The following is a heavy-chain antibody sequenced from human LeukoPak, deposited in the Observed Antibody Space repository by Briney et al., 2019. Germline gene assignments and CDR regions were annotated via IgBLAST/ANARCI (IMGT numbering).Heavy chain of an antibody. J-gene: IGHJ3*02. V-gene: IGHV3-48*01. CDR1: RFTFSTYS. CDR2: ISSTSTNI. D-gene: IGHD4-17*01. Sequence: QTGGSLRLSCAASRFTFSTYSMNWVRQAPGRGLEWVSYISSTSTNIYYKDSVKGRFTISRDNAKNSLYLHMTSLRAEDTAVYYCVRNDGDDAFDIWGQGTMVTVSS. CDR3: VRNDGDDAFDI.